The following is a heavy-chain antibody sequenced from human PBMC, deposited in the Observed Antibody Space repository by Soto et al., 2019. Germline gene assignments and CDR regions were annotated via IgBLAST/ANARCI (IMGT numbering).Heavy chain of an antibody. CDR2: IYSGGST. CDR3: ARDNYNWNYHYYYGMDV. V-gene: IGHV3-53*01. J-gene: IGHJ6*02. D-gene: IGHD1-20*01. CDR1: GFTVSSNY. Sequence: PGGSLRLSCAASGFTVSSNYMSWVRQAPGKGLEWVSVIYSGGSTYYADSVKGRFTISRDNSKNTLYLQMNSLRAEDTAVYYCARDNYNWNYHYYYGMDVWGQGTTVTVSS.